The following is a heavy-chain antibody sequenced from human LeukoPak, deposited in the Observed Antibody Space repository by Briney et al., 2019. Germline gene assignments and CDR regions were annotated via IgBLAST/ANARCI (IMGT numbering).Heavy chain of an antibody. V-gene: IGHV1-2*02. CDR3: ARDRYDYVWGSYRFLFDY. J-gene: IGHJ4*02. CDR2: INPNSGGT. Sequence: ASVTVSCKASGYTFTCYYMHWVRQAPGQGHEWMGGINPNSGGTNYAQKFQGRVTMTRDTCISTAYMELSRLRSDDTAVYYCARDRYDYVWGSYRFLFDYWGQGTLVTVSS. D-gene: IGHD3-16*02. CDR1: GYTFTCYY.